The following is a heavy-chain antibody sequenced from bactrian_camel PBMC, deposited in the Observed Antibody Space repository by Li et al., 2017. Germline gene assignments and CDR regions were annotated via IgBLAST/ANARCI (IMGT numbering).Heavy chain of an antibody. D-gene: IGHD6*01. J-gene: IGHJ6*01. CDR3: AKAVLYDGGWYRADFGY. CDR2: INNDGNA. Sequence: HVQLVESGGGSVQAGGSLRLSCATSGFTYSRCSMGWYRQPPGKGRELVANINNDGNAYYKDSVKGRFTISQDSAKNTVYLQMNNPRPEDTAMYYCAKAVLYDGGWYRADFGYWGQGTQVTVS. V-gene: IGHV3S55*01. CDR1: GFTYSRCS.